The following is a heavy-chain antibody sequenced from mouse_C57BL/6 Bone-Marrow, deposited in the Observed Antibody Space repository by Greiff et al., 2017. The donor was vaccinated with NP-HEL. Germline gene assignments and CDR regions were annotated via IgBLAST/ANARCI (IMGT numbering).Heavy chain of an antibody. V-gene: IGHV1-62-3*01. J-gene: IGHJ2*01. D-gene: IGHD1-1*01. Sequence: QVQLQQPGAELVKPGASVKLSCKASGYTFTSYWMHWVKQRPGRGLEWIGRIDPNSGGTKYNQKFKDKATLTADKSSSTAYMQLSSLTYEDSAVYYCASPYYYGSSFDYWGQGTTLTVSS. CDR1: GYTFTSYW. CDR2: IDPNSGGT. CDR3: ASPYYYGSSFDY.